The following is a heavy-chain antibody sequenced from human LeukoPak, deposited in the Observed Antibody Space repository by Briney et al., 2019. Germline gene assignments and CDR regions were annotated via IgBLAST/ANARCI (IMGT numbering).Heavy chain of an antibody. CDR1: GFTFNRFY. Sequence: GGSLRLSCSVSGFTFNRFYLHWVRQAPGKGLEFVSHISSNGATTYYADSVKGRFTISRDNSKNTLYLQMSSLRADDTAVYYCVKDRSIAAPNNDFFDSWGQGALVTVSS. CDR3: VKDRSIAAPNNDFFDS. CDR2: ISSNGATT. D-gene: IGHD6-6*01. V-gene: IGHV3-64D*06. J-gene: IGHJ4*02.